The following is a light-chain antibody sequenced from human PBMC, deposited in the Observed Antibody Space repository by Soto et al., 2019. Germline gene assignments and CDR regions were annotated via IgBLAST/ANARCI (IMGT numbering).Light chain of an antibody. V-gene: IGKV2-30*01. CDR1: QSLVYGDGNTY. CDR2: KLS. J-gene: IGKJ4*01. Sequence: DVVMTQSPLSLPVTLGQPASISCRSNQSLVYGDGNTYLNWFQQRPGQSPRRLIYKLSNRDSGVPDRFSGSGSGTDFTLTISRLEPEDFAVYYCQQYGSSPLTFGGGTKVDIK. CDR3: QQYGSSPLT.